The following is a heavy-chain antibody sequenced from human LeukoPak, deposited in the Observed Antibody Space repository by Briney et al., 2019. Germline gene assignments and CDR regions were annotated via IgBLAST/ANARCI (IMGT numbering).Heavy chain of an antibody. J-gene: IGHJ2*01. D-gene: IGHD3-9*01. CDR1: GGTFSSYA. Sequence: ASVKVSCKASGGTFSSYAISWVRQAPGQGLEWMGGIIPIFGTANYAQKFQGRVTLTRDMSTSTDYLELSSLRSEDTAVYYCARFGDLRYFDWSSVVWYFDLWGRGTLVTVSS. CDR3: ARFGDLRYFDWSSVVWYFDL. V-gene: IGHV1-69*05. CDR2: IIPIFGTA.